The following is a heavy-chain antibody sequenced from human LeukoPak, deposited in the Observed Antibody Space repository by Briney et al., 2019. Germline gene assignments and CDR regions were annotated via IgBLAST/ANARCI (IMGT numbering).Heavy chain of an antibody. Sequence: QPGGSLRLSCAASRFTFRSYDMNWVRQAPGKGLEWVSYISSSGITMYYADSVKGRFTISRDNSKNSLYLQMNSLRAEDTAIYYCARDMGSYSGSYYDSWGQGTLVNVSS. CDR2: ISSSGITM. J-gene: IGHJ4*02. D-gene: IGHD1-26*01. CDR1: RFTFRSYD. V-gene: IGHV3-48*03. CDR3: ARDMGSYSGSYYDS.